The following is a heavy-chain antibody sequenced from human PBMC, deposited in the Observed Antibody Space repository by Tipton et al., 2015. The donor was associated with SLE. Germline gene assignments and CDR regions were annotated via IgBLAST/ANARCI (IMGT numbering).Heavy chain of an antibody. CDR3: ACRPFNYDLWRGYDTGGAWDI. CDR2: INHSGST. Sequence: TLSLTCAVYGGSFSGYYWSWIRQPPGKGLEWIGEINHSGSTNYNPSLKSRVTISVDTSKNQFSLKLSSVTAADTAVYYCACRPFNYDLWRGYDTGGAWDIWGQGRMVAVSS. CDR1: GGSFSGYY. J-gene: IGHJ3*02. D-gene: IGHD3-3*01. V-gene: IGHV4-34*01.